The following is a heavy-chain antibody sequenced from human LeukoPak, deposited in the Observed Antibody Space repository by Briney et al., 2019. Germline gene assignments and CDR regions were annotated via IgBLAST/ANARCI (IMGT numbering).Heavy chain of an antibody. J-gene: IGHJ4*02. D-gene: IGHD3-16*02. V-gene: IGHV3-48*03. CDR3: ARMGVWGSYPDY. Sequence: KAGGSPRLSCAASGFTFSSYEMNWVRQAPGKGLEWVSYISSSGSTIYYADSVKGRFTISRDNAKNSLYLQMNSLRAEDTAVYYCARMGVWGSYPDYWGQGTLVTVSS. CDR2: ISSSGSTI. CDR1: GFTFSSYE.